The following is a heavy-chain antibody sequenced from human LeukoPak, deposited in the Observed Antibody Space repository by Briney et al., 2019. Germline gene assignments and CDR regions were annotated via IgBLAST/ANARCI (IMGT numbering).Heavy chain of an antibody. CDR3: AKPISGGLAVTADWFDP. CDR1: GFAFSFSA. J-gene: IGHJ5*01. Sequence: GRSLRLSCAASGFAFSFSAMSWLRQPPWKGLEWVSTINANSVASSYAASVRGRFTISRDNSKSTLYLHLNTLRVEDTAVYYCAKPISGGLAVTADWFDPWGQGTLVVVSS. D-gene: IGHD6-19*01. CDR2: INANSVAS. V-gene: IGHV3-23*01.